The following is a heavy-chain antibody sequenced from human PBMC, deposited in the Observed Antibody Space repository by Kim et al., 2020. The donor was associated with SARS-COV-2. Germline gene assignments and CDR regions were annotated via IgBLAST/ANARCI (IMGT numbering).Heavy chain of an antibody. Sequence: SLKSRVTISVDTSKTQFSLTLSSVTAADTAVYYCARLNIVATISMVDFDYWGQGTLVTVSS. CDR3: ARLNIVATISMVDFDY. J-gene: IGHJ4*02. D-gene: IGHD5-12*01. V-gene: IGHV4-39*01.